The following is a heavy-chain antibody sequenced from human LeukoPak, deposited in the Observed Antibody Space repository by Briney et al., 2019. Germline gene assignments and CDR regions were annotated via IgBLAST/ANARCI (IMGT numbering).Heavy chain of an antibody. Sequence: GGSLTLLCALCGLTFSDYYMSWIRQAGGRGRGCVACMNEGGRGKHHVHSVKGRFTITRDNNQKSLHLEIHSLRAEDAAVYYCARAVTSTEGYWGQGTLVTVSS. CDR1: GLTFSDYY. J-gene: IGHJ4*02. CDR3: ARAVTSTEGY. V-gene: IGHV3-7*03. D-gene: IGHD4-17*01. CDR2: MNEGGRGK.